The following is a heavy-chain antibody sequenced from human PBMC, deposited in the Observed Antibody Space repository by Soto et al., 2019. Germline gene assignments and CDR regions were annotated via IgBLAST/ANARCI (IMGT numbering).Heavy chain of an antibody. CDR2: ISGYNGNT. J-gene: IGHJ6*02. Sequence: ASVKVSCKSSDNTFTHYGINWVRQAPGQGLEWMGWISGYNGNTKYAQKFQDRVTMTADTSTRTAFMEVRSMTSDDTGVYFCAATGGNYFGLDVWGQGTTVTVSS. CDR3: AATGGNYFGLDV. CDR1: DNTFTHYG. V-gene: IGHV1-18*01. D-gene: IGHD2-8*02.